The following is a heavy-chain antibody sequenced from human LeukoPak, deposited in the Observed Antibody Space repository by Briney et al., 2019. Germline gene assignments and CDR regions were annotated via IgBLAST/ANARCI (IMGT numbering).Heavy chain of an antibody. CDR2: IYYSGYS. V-gene: IGHV4-39*01. J-gene: IGHJ5*01. Sequence: SETLPLTCTVSGGSVSSSSYYWGWIRQPPGTGLEWIGSIYYSGYSYFNPSLKSRVTISVDTSKNQFSLKLSSVTAADTAVYYCVRHDGRGGATMGAFDSWGQGSLVTVSS. D-gene: IGHD4/OR15-4a*01. CDR3: VRHDGRGGATMGAFDS. CDR1: GGSVSSSSYY.